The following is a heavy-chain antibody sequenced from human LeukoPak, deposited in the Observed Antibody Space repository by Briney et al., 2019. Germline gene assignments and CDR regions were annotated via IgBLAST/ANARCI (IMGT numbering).Heavy chain of an antibody. J-gene: IGHJ4*02. CDR3: ARSLWGSTSCFDY. D-gene: IGHD2-2*01. V-gene: IGHV3-7*01. CDR1: GFTFSSYW. Sequence: GGPLRLSCAASGFTFSSYWMSGGRQSPGKGLEGVANIKQDGSEKYYVHAVKGRFTISRDNAKHSLYLQMNSLRAEDPAVYYCARSLWGSTSCFDYWGQGTLVTVSS. CDR2: IKQDGSEK.